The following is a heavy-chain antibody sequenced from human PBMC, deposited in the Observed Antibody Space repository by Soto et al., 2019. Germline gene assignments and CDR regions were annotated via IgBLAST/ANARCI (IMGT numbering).Heavy chain of an antibody. J-gene: IGHJ6*02. CDR1: GGSISSYY. Sequence: SETLSLTCTVSGGSISSYYWSWIRQPPGKGLEWIGYIYYSGSTNYNPSLKSRVTISVDTSKNQFSLKLSSVTAADTAVYYCARVGYNWNDATLYGMDVWGQGTTVTVSS. V-gene: IGHV4-59*01. CDR3: ARVGYNWNDATLYGMDV. D-gene: IGHD1-1*01. CDR2: IYYSGST.